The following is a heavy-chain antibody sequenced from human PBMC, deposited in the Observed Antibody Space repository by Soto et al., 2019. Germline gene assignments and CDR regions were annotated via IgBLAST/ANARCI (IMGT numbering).Heavy chain of an antibody. V-gene: IGHV1-69*01. J-gene: IGHJ6*02. D-gene: IGHD2-15*01. CDR2: IIPIFGTA. CDR3: AEAHCSGGSCYSGLKYYYYGMDV. CDR1: GGTFSSYA. Sequence: QVQLVQSGAEVKKPGSSVKVSCKASGGTFSSYAISWVRQAPGQGLEWMGGIIPIFGTANYAQKFQGRVTLTADESTSSADMELSSLRSEATAVYYCAEAHCSGGSCYSGLKYYYYGMDVWGRGTTVTVSS.